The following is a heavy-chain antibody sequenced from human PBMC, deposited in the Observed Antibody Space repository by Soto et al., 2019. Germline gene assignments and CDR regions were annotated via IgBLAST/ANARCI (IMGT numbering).Heavy chain of an antibody. CDR2: IYYSGST. V-gene: IGHV4-59*01. CDR3: AIFKHSNYSTPTYYYGMDV. J-gene: IGHJ6*02. D-gene: IGHD4-4*01. Sequence: ETLSLTCTVSGGSISSYYWSWVRPTPGKGLEWIGYIYYSGSTNYNPSLKSRVTISVDTSKNQFSLKLSSVTAADTAVYYCAIFKHSNYSTPTYYYGMDVWGQGTTVTVSS. CDR1: GGSISSYY.